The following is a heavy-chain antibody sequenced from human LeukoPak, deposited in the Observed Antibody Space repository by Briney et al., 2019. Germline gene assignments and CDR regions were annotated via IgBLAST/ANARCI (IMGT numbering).Heavy chain of an antibody. D-gene: IGHD5-18*01. CDR3: ARVVRGYSYGYPDY. J-gene: IGHJ4*02. CDR2: ISGSGGST. V-gene: IGHV3-23*01. CDR1: GFTFSSYA. Sequence: GGSLRLSRAASGFTFSSYAMSWVRQAPGKGLEWVSAISGSGGSTYYADSVKGRFTISRDNSKNTLYLQMNSLRAEDTAVYYCARVVRGYSYGYPDYWGQGTLVTVSS.